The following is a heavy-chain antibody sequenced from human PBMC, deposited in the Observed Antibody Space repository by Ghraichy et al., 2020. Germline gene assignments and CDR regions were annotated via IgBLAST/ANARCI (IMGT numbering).Heavy chain of an antibody. J-gene: IGHJ4*02. D-gene: IGHD4-17*01. CDR2: ISSSSSTI. Sequence: GGSLRLSCAASGFTFSSYSMNWVRQAPGKGLEWVSYISSSSSTIYYADSVKGRFTISRDNAKKSLYLQMNSLRAADTAVYYCARARGDGAADYWGQGTLVTVSS. CDR3: ARARGDGAADY. CDR1: GFTFSSYS. V-gene: IGHV3-48*01.